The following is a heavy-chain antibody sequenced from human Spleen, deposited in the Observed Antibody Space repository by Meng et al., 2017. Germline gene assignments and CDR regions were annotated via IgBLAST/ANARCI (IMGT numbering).Heavy chain of an antibody. CDR1: GGTFSDSP. V-gene: IGHV1-69*11. J-gene: IGHJ5*02. CDR3: ARGHWFDP. CDR2: ILPVLDTT. Sequence: QVQVVQSGAEVKRPGSSVKVSCRASGGTFSDSPITWVRQAPGHGLEWMGTILPVLDTTNYAQRFQGRVTITADYMELASLTSDDTAIYYCARGHWFDPWGQGTLVTVSS.